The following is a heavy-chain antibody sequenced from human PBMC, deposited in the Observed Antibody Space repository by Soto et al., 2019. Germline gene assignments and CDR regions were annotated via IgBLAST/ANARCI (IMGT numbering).Heavy chain of an antibody. D-gene: IGHD6-6*01. Sequence: QVQLVQSGAEVKKPGSSVKVSCKASGGTFSSYAISWVRQAPGQGLEWMGGIIPIFGTANYAQKFQGRVTITADESTSTDYMELSSLRSEDTAVYYCARDIPRSSVYYYGMDVWGQGTTVTVSS. CDR3: ARDIPRSSVYYYGMDV. CDR1: GGTFSSYA. V-gene: IGHV1-69*12. J-gene: IGHJ6*02. CDR2: IIPIFGTA.